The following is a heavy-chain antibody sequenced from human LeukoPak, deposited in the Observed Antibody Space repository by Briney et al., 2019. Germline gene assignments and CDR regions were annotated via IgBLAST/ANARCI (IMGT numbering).Heavy chain of an antibody. J-gene: IGHJ4*02. CDR2: INPNSGGT. Sequence: ASVKVSFKASGYTFTGYYMHWVRQAPGQGLEWMGWINPNSGGTNYAQKFQGRVTMTRDTSISTAYMELSRLRSDDTAVYYCARDPQGAVAGTFLDYWGQGTLVTVSS. CDR1: GYTFTGYY. CDR3: ARDPQGAVAGTFLDY. V-gene: IGHV1-2*02. D-gene: IGHD6-19*01.